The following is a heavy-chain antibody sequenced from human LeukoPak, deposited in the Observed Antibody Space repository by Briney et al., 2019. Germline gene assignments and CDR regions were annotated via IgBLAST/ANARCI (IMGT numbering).Heavy chain of an antibody. V-gene: IGHV3-74*01. CDR1: GFTFSTYW. CDR2: INGDGSST. Sequence: GGSLRLSCAASGFTFSTYWMHWVRQAPGKGLVWVSRINGDGSSTFYADSVKGRFTISRDNAKNTLFLQMNSLRGEDTAVYYCTSDTVDTALGIDYWGQGTLVTVSS. D-gene: IGHD5-18*01. CDR3: TSDTVDTALGIDY. J-gene: IGHJ4*02.